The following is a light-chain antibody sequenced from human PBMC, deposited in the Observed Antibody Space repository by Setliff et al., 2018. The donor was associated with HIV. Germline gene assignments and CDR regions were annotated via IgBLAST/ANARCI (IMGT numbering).Light chain of an antibody. J-gene: IGLJ1*01. V-gene: IGLV2-14*03. Sequence: QSALTQPASVSGSPGQSITISCTGTSSDVGGYDSVSWYQQHPGKAPKRLIYDVNNRPSGVSYRFSGSKSGNTASLTISALQADDDADYYCCSYASNRARVFGTGTKVTVL. CDR3: CSYASNRARV. CDR2: DVN. CDR1: SSDVGGYDS.